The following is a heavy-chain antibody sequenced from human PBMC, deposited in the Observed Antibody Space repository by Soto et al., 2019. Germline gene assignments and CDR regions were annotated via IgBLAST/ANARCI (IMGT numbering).Heavy chain of an antibody. CDR3: ARGGGIVVVTAPYDH. CDR2: VSYDGDNE. V-gene: IGHV3-30*03. D-gene: IGHD2-21*02. J-gene: IGHJ4*02. Sequence: PGGSLRLSCAASGFTFSNYAMHWVRQAPGKGLEWVAIVSYDGDNEYYADSVRGRFFISRDNSRNTLYLQTSSLRHEDTAVYYCARGGGIVVVTAPYDHWGQGTPVTVSS. CDR1: GFTFSNYA.